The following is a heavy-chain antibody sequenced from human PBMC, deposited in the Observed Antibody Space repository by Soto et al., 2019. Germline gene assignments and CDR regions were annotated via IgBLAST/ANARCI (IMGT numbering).Heavy chain of an antibody. D-gene: IGHD6-13*01. V-gene: IGHV1-69*01. CDR2: IIPSSGTP. J-gene: IGHJ4*02. CDR1: GGSFNNYA. Sequence: QVQLVQSGAEVKKPGSSVKVSCKASGGSFNNYAVTWERQAPGQGLEWMGGIIPSSGTPNYAQRFQGRVTITADESTSTVSMELSSLRSEDTALYYCASSYGTSWYGDYWGQGTLVTVSS. CDR3: ASSYGTSWYGDY.